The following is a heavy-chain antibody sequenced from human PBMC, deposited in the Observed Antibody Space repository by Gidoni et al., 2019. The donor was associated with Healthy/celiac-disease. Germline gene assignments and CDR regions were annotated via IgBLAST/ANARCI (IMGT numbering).Heavy chain of an antibody. D-gene: IGHD2-2*01. J-gene: IGHJ1*01. Sequence: EVQLLESGGGLVQPGGSLRLSCAASGFTFSSYAMSGVRQAPGKGLEWVSAISGSGCSTYYADSVKGRFAISRDNSKNTLYLQMNSLRAEDTAVYYCAKEDAMEILEYFQHWGQGTLVTVSS. CDR1: GFTFSSYA. V-gene: IGHV3-23*01. CDR2: ISGSGCST. CDR3: AKEDAMEILEYFQH.